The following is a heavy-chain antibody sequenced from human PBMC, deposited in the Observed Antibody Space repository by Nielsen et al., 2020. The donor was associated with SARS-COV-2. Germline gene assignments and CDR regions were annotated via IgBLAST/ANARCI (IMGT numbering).Heavy chain of an antibody. J-gene: IGHJ6*02. CDR3: ARQATIYMNEVSGMDV. V-gene: IGHV3-30*03. CDR1: EISFRSYG. CDR2: TSYDGRDK. Sequence: GESLKISCVASEISFRSYGMHWVRQAPGKGLDWVAFTSYDGRDKFYADSVRGRFIVSRDNFRNTLSQHMDSLRTEDTAVYFCARQATIYMNEVSGMDVWGQGTTVTVSS. D-gene: IGHD3-9*01.